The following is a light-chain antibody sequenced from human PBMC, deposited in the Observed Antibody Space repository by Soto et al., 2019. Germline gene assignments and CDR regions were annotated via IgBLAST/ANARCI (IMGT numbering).Light chain of an antibody. CDR3: QQYGSSPIT. Sequence: EIVLTQSPGTLSLSPGERATLSCRASQSVSITSLAWYQQKPGQAPRLLIYGTSSRATAIPDRFSGSGSGTDFTLTISSLEPEDFAVYYCQQYGSSPITFGQGTRLEIK. CDR1: QSVSITS. J-gene: IGKJ5*01. CDR2: GTS. V-gene: IGKV3-20*01.